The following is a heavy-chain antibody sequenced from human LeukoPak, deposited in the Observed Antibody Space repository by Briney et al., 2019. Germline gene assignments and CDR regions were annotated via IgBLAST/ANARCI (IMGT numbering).Heavy chain of an antibody. Sequence: GSLRLSCAASGFTFSSFAMSWVRQAPGKGLEWVSAISGSGGSTYYADSVKGRFTISRDNSKNTLYLQMNSLRAEDTAVYYCAKDSATAYCGGDCYHVWGKGTTVTVSS. V-gene: IGHV3-23*01. D-gene: IGHD2-21*02. CDR2: ISGSGGST. CDR3: AKDSATAYCGGDCYHV. CDR1: GFTFSSFA. J-gene: IGHJ6*04.